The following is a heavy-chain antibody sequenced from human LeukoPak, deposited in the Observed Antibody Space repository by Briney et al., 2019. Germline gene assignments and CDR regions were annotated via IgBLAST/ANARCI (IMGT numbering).Heavy chain of an antibody. Sequence: PGGSLRLSCATSGFTFRYYDMSWVRQPPGKGLEWIGEINHSGSTNYNPSLQSRVTISADTSKNQFSLNLRSVIAADTAVYYCTRGLRLGYCSGGSCYYWFDPWGQGTRVTVSS. D-gene: IGHD2-15*01. CDR2: INHSGST. V-gene: IGHV4-34*01. CDR1: GFTFRYYD. CDR3: TRGLRLGYCSGGSCYYWFDP. J-gene: IGHJ5*02.